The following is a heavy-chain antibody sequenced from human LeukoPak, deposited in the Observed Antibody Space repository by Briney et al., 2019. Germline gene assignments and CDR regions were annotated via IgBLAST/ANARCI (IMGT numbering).Heavy chain of an antibody. J-gene: IGHJ4*02. CDR3: ATPGGYYYDSSGYYYGDY. CDR2: INPSGGST. V-gene: IGHV1-46*01. Sequence: ASVKVSCKASGYTFTSYYMHWVRQAPGQGLEWMGIINPSGGSTSYAQKFQGRVTMTRDTSTSTVYMELSSLRSEDTAVYYCATPGGYYYDSSGYYYGDYWGQGTLVTVSS. CDR1: GYTFTSYY. D-gene: IGHD3-22*01.